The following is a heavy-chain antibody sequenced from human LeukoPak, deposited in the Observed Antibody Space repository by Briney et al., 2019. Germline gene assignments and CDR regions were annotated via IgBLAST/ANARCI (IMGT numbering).Heavy chain of an antibody. Sequence: ASVKVSCTASGYTFTIYYIHWVRPAPGQGVERMGTINPSGGSTSYAQKFQGTVTMTSDTSTSTVYMEVSSLRSEDTAVYYCARDEMVRGMYFFDYWGQGTLVTVSS. CDR1: GYTFTIYY. D-gene: IGHD3-10*01. CDR2: INPSGGST. V-gene: IGHV1-46*01. J-gene: IGHJ4*02. CDR3: ARDEMVRGMYFFDY.